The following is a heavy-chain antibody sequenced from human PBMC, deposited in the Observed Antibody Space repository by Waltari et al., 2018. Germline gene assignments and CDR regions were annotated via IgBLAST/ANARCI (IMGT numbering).Heavy chain of an antibody. CDR3: SRDLQHGDYGRGRDY. Sequence: EVQLEESVGGLVQPGGSLRLSCAPSGYTFSTHWMPWVRQAPGKGLVWVSRTSGDGSSTSYADSVKGRFTISRDNAKNTLYLQMNSLRAEDTAVYYCSRDLQHGDYGRGRDYWGQGTLVTVSS. D-gene: IGHD4-17*01. CDR2: TSGDGSST. V-gene: IGHV3-74*01. CDR1: GYTFSTHW. J-gene: IGHJ4*02.